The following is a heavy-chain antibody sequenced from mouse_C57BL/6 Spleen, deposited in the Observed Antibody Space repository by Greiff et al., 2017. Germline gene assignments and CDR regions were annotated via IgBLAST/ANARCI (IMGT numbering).Heavy chain of an antibody. CDR1: GYAFSSSW. V-gene: IGHV1-82*01. J-gene: IGHJ4*01. CDR3: ASGGYLYAMDY. Sequence: VKLQESGPELVKPGASVKLSCKASGYAFSSSWMNWVKQRPGKGLEWIGRIYPGDGDTNYNGKFKGKATLTADKSSSTAYMQLSCLSSEDSAVSFCASGGYLYAMDYWGQGASVSVSS. D-gene: IGHD1-1*02. CDR2: IYPGDGDT.